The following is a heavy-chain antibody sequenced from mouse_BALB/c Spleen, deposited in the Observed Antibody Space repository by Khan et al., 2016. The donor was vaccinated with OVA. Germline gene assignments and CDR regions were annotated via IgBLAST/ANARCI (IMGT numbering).Heavy chain of an antibody. J-gene: IGHJ2*01. CDR1: GFSLTSHG. CDR3: ARNREPDYFDY. Sequence: QVQLKQSGPGLVAPSQSLSITCTVSGFSLTSHGVHWVRQPPGKGLEWLGVIWAGGSTNYNSALMSRLSIRTDSSKSQVFLKMNSRQTADTAMYYCARNREPDYFDYWGQGTTLTVSS. V-gene: IGHV2-9*02. CDR2: IWAGGST.